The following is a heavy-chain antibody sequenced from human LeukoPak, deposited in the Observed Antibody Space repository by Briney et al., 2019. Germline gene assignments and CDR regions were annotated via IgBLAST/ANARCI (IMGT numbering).Heavy chain of an antibody. CDR3: ARDSPLVGATPEDAFDI. D-gene: IGHD1-26*01. V-gene: IGHV3-48*02. CDR2: ISSSSSII. Sequence: GGSLRLSCAASGFTFSSYSMNWVRQGPGKGLEWVSYISSSSSIIYYADSVKGRFTISRDNAKSSLYLQMNSLRDEDTAVYYCARDSPLVGATPEDAFDIWGQGTMVTVSS. J-gene: IGHJ3*02. CDR1: GFTFSSYS.